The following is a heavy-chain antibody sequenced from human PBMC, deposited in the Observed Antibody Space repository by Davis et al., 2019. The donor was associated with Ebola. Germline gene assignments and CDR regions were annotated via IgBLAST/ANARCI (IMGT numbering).Heavy chain of an antibody. D-gene: IGHD1-7*01. CDR3: ARGGLNWNYPNY. Sequence: GSLRLSCAVYGGSFSGYYWSWIRQPPGKGLEWIGEINHSGNTKYNPSLKSRVTISVDTSKNQFSLKLSSVTAADTAVYYCARGGLNWNYPNYWGQGTLVTVSS. J-gene: IGHJ4*02. V-gene: IGHV4-34*01. CDR1: GGSFSGYY. CDR2: INHSGNT.